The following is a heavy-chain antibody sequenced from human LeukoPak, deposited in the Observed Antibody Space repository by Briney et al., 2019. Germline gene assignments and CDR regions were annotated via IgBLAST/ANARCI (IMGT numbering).Heavy chain of an antibody. CDR1: GGSISSYY. J-gene: IGHJ6*03. Sequence: SETLSLTCTVSGGSISSYYWSWIRQPPGKGLEWIGEINHSGSTNYNPSLKSRVTISVDTSKNQFSLKLSSVTAADTAVYYCARGRYNWNYRYYYYMDVWGKGTTVTVSS. CDR2: INHSGST. CDR3: ARGRYNWNYRYYYYMDV. D-gene: IGHD1-7*01. V-gene: IGHV4-34*01.